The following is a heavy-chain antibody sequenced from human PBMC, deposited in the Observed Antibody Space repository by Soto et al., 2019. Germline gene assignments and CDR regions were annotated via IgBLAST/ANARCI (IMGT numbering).Heavy chain of an antibody. V-gene: IGHV4-30-2*01. Sequence: QLQLQESGSGLVKPSQTLSLTCAVSGGSISSGGYSWSWIRQPPGKGLEWIGYIYHSGSTYYNPSLKSRVTISVDRAKNQFSLKLSSVTAADTAVYYCASLRSGWGIDYWGQGTLVTVSS. CDR1: GGSISSGGYS. J-gene: IGHJ4*02. CDR3: ASLRSGWGIDY. D-gene: IGHD6-19*01. CDR2: IYHSGST.